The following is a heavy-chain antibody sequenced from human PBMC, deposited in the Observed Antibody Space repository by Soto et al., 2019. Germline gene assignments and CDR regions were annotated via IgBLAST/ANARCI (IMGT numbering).Heavy chain of an antibody. CDR1: GYIMATYG. D-gene: IGHD1-1*01. CDR2: ISAYNDHT. V-gene: IGHV1-18*01. CDR3: ARGTYFDY. Sequence: QVQLVQSGTEVKMPGDSVNVSRKASGYIMATYGVSWVRQAPGQGLEWVGWISAYNDHTNYAQKFQGRVTMTTDTSTSTAYMELRSLRSDDTAVYYCARGTYFDYWGQGTLVTVSS. J-gene: IGHJ4*02.